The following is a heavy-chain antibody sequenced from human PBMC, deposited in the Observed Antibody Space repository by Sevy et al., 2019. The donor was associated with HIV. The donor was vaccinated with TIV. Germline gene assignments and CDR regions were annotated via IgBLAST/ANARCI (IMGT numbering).Heavy chain of an antibody. J-gene: IGHJ4*02. V-gene: IGHV3-23*01. CDR3: AKDGNYYDSSGYYNRCFDY. Sequence: GGSLRLSCAASGFTFSSYAMSWVRQAPGKGLEWVSAISGSGGSTYYADSVKGRFTISRDNSKNTLYLQMNSLRAEDTAVYYSAKDGNYYDSSGYYNRCFDYWGQGTLVTVSS. CDR2: ISGSGGST. CDR1: GFTFSSYA. D-gene: IGHD3-22*01.